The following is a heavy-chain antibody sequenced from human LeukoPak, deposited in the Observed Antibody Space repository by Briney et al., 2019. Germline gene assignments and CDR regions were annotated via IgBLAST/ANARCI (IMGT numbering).Heavy chain of an antibody. D-gene: IGHD3-3*01. V-gene: IGHV1-8*01. J-gene: IGHJ4*02. Sequence: ASVKVSCKASGYTFTSYDINWVRHATGQGLELMGWTNPNSGNTGYAQKFQGRVTMTRNTSISTAYMELSSLRSEDTAVYYCARGPWYYDFWSGYPFDYWGQGTLVTVSS. CDR3: ARGPWYYDFWSGYPFDY. CDR2: TNPNSGNT. CDR1: GYTFTSYD.